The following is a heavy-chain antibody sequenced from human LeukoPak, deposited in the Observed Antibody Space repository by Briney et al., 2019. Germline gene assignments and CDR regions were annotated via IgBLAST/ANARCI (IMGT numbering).Heavy chain of an antibody. CDR1: GVSISSGTYY. D-gene: IGHD7-27*01. J-gene: IGHJ3*02. V-gene: IGHV4-61*02. CDR3: ARLDLTGTDAFDI. Sequence: SETLSLTCTASGVSISSGTYYWGWIGPPAGKGLESIVPIYTSGSTNYNPSLKSRVTISVDTSKSQFSLKLSSVTAADTAVYYCARLDLTGTDAFDIWGQGTMVTVSS. CDR2: IYTSGST.